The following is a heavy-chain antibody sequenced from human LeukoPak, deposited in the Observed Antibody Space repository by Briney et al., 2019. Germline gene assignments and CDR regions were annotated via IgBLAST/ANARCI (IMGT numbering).Heavy chain of an antibody. CDR1: GFTFSNYA. J-gene: IGHJ4*02. D-gene: IGHD2-21*01. CDR2: ISYDGSTK. CDR3: ARAPYGHFFDY. Sequence: GGSLRLSCAASGFTFSNYAMHWVRQAPGKGLEWVAVISYDGSTKYYADSVKGRFTISRDISKNTLYLQMNSLRAEDTAVYYCARAPYGHFFDYWGQGTLVTVSS. V-gene: IGHV3-30*04.